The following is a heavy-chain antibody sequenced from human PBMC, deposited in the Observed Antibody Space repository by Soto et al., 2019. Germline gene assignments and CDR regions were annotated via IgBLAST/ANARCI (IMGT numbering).Heavy chain of an antibody. D-gene: IGHD5-18*01. CDR3: ARERSYGHDY. CDR2: MNPNSGNT. CDR1: GYTFNSYD. Sequence: GASVKVSCKASGYTFNSYDINGVRQATGQGLEWMGWMNPNSGNTAYAQKFQGRVTMTRNTSISTAYMELSSLRSEDTAVYYCARERSYGHDYWGQGTLVTVSS. V-gene: IGHV1-8*01. J-gene: IGHJ4*02.